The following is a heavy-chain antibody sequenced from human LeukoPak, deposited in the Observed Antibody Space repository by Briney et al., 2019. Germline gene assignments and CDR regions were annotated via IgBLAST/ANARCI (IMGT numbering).Heavy chain of an antibody. CDR3: AREVDEGFDY. CDR2: IKQDGRET. V-gene: IGHV3-7*01. J-gene: IGHJ4*02. Sequence: PGGSLRLSCAASGFTFSNYWMCWVRQIPGKGLEWVANIKQDGRETHYVDSVKGRFTISRDNSKNSLSLQMNSLRAEDTAVYYCAREVDEGFDYWGQGTLVTVSS. CDR1: GFTFSNYW.